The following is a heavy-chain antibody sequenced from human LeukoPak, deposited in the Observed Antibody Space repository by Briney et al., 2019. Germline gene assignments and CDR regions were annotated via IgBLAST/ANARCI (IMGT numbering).Heavy chain of an antibody. D-gene: IGHD3-22*01. CDR1: GFTFSSYA. CDR2: ISGSGRST. J-gene: IGHJ4*02. V-gene: IGHV3-23*01. CDR3: AREVITTTHVDY. Sequence: GGSLRLSCAASGFTFSSYALSWVRQAPGKGLEWVSGISGSGRSTNYADSVKGRFTISRDNSKNTLYLQMNSLRAEDTAVYYCAREVITTTHVDYWGQGTLVTVSS.